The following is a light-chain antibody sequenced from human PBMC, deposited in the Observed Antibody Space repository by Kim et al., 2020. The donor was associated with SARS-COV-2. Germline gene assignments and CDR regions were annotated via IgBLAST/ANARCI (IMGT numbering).Light chain of an antibody. CDR3: QSYDGSKWV. CDR1: SGNIASTF. Sequence: NFMLTQPHSVSESPGKTVTISCTGSSGNIASTFVQWYQQRPGSTPTTVIYEDNQRPSGVPDRVSGSIDSSSNSASLTISGLKTEDEADYYCQSYDGSKWVVGGGTQLTVL. V-gene: IGLV6-57*02. CDR2: EDN. J-gene: IGLJ2*01.